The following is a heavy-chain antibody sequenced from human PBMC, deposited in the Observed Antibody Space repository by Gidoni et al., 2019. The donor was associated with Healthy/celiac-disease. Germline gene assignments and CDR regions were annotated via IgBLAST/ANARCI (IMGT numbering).Heavy chain of an antibody. CDR1: GFTFSSYG. CDR3: AKDMYNWNDVVSRGATTNDY. Sequence: QVQLVESGGGVVQPGRSLRLSCAASGFTFSSYGMHWVRQAPGKGLEWVTVISYDGSNKYYADSVKGRFTISRDNSKNTLYLQMNSLRAEDTAVYYCAKDMYNWNDVVSRGATTNDYWGQGTLVTVSS. CDR2: ISYDGSNK. V-gene: IGHV3-30*18. J-gene: IGHJ4*02. D-gene: IGHD1-20*01.